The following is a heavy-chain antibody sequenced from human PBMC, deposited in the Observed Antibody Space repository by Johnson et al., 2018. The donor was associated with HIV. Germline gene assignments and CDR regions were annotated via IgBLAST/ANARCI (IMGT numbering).Heavy chain of an antibody. V-gene: IGHV3-64*07. CDR3: ARASALDI. CDR1: GFTFSSYA. Sequence: VQLVESGGGVVQPGRSLRLSCAASGFTFSSYAMHWVRQAPGKGLEWVSAISGSGGSTYYADSVKGRFTISRDNSRNTLYLQMGSLRPEDMAVYYCARASALDIWGQGTMVTVSS. CDR2: ISGSGGST. J-gene: IGHJ3*02.